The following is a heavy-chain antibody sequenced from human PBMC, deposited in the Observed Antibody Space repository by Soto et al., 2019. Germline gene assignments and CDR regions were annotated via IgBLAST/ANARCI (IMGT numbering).Heavy chain of an antibody. Sequence: EVQLVESGGDLVQPGRSLGLSCVVSGSTCDEHAMHWVRQVPGEGLEWVSGVYCKGDSKGYADSVKGRFTISKDNAKNSLYLQMNSLRAEDTAVYYCARAGGYSYGYGHYYYYGMDVWGQGTTVTVSS. D-gene: IGHD5-18*01. CDR3: ARAGGYSYGYGHYYYYGMDV. J-gene: IGHJ6*02. CDR1: GSTCDEHA. CDR2: VYCKGDSK. V-gene: IGHV3-9*01.